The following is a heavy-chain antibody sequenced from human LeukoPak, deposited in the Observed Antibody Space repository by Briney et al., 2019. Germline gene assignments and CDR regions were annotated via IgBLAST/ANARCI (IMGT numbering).Heavy chain of an antibody. V-gene: IGHV1-46*01. D-gene: IGHD2-2*02. CDR3: ARACSTSCYRGFDY. CDR2: INPNGGST. CDR1: GGTFSSYA. J-gene: IGHJ4*02. Sequence: ASVKVSCKASGGTFSSYAISWVRQAPGQGLEWMGIINPNGGSTSHAQKFQGRVTMTRDTSTSTVYMELSSLRSEDTAVYYCARACSTSCYRGFDYWGQGTLVTVSS.